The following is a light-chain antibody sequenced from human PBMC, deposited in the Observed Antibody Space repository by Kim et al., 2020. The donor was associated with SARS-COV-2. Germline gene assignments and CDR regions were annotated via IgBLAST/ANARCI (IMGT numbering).Light chain of an antibody. CDR2: EVT. CDR3: SSYAGSKNLV. J-gene: IGLJ3*02. V-gene: IGLV2-8*01. Sequence: QSALTQPPSASGSPGQSVTISCTGSSSDVGEYNYVSWYQQHPGKAPKLMIYEVTKRPSGVPDRFSGSKSDNTVSLTVSGLQAEDEADYYCSSYAGSKNLVFGGGTQLTVL. CDR1: SSDVGEYNY.